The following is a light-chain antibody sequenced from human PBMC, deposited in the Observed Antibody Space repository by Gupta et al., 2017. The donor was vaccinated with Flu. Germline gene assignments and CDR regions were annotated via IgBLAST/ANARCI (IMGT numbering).Light chain of an antibody. V-gene: IGLV2-23*01. Sequence: QSALTQPASVSGSPGQSITISCTGTSSDVGSYNLVTWYQQYPGKAPKIMIYEDIKRPSGVSNRFSGSKSDNTASLTISGLQAEDEADYYCCSYAGSTNFYVFGTGTKVTVL. CDR2: EDI. CDR3: CSYAGSTNFYV. J-gene: IGLJ1*01. CDR1: SSDVGSYNL.